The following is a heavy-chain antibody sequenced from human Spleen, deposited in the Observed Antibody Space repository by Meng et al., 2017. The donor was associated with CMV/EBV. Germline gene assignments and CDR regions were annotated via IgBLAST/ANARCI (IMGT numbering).Heavy chain of an antibody. J-gene: IGHJ4*02. CDR3: AIAIWFGELCDY. D-gene: IGHD3-10*01. CDR1: GFTFNGFW. Sequence: GSLRLSCAASGFTFNGFWMTWVRQAPGKGLEWVANIKQDGSEKYYVDSVKGRFTISRDNAKNSLYLQMNSLRAEDTAVYFCAIAIWFGELCDYWGQGTLVTVSS. V-gene: IGHV3-7*01. CDR2: IKQDGSEK.